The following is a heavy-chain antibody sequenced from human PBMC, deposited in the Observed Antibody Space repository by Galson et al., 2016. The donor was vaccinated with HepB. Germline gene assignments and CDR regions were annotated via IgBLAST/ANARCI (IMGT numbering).Heavy chain of an antibody. V-gene: IGHV3-23*01. CDR1: GFTFSSYA. J-gene: IGHJ4*02. D-gene: IGHD3-22*01. CDR3: AKDSHYGSGFPTWGYFDY. CDR2: MSGGGDST. Sequence: SLRLSCAASGFTFSSYAMNWVRQAPGKGLEWVSGMSGGGDSTDYADSVKGRFTISRDNSKNTLYLQMNSLRAEDTAVYFCAKDSHYGSGFPTWGYFDYWGQGTLVTVSS.